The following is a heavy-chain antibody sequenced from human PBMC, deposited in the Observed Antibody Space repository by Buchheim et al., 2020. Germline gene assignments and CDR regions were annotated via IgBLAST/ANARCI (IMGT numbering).Heavy chain of an antibody. D-gene: IGHD3-10*01. CDR3: AKDRFGYGVRYYFDY. CDR2: ISYDGSNK. J-gene: IGHJ4*02. Sequence: QVQLVESGGGVVQPGRSLRLSCAASGFTFSSYVMHWVRQAPGKGLEWVAVISYDGSNKYYADSVKGRFTISRDNSKNTQYLQMNSLRAEDTAVYYCAKDRFGYGVRYYFDYWGQGTL. V-gene: IGHV3-30*18. CDR1: GFTFSSYV.